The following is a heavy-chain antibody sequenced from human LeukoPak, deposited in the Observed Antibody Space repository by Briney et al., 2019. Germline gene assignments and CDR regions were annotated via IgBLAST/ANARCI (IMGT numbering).Heavy chain of an antibody. CDR3: ARGEGDGYNGYYYYMDV. V-gene: IGHV1-69*01. Sequence: GSSVKVSCKASGGTYSSYAISWVRQAPGQGLEWMGGIIPIFGTANYAQKFQGRVTITADESTSAAYMELSSLRSEDTAVYYCARGEGDGYNGYYYYMDVWGKGTRSPSP. CDR1: GGTYSSYA. CDR2: IIPIFGTA. J-gene: IGHJ6*03. D-gene: IGHD5-24*01.